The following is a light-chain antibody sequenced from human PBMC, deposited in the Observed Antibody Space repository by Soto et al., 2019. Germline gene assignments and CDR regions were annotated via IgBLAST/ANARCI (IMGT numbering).Light chain of an antibody. Sequence: DIVMTQSPDSVAVSLGERATINCKSSQSLFYRSNNNNYLAWYQQKPGQPPKLLFYWASTRESGVPDRFRGSGSGTDFTLTISSLQAEDVAVYYCQQYYSPPLTFGQGTKVEIK. V-gene: IGKV4-1*01. CDR3: QQYYSPPLT. CDR1: QSLFYRSNNNNY. CDR2: WAS. J-gene: IGKJ1*01.